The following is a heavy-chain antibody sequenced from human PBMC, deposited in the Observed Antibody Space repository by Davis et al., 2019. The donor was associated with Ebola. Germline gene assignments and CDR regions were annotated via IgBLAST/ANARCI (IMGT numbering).Heavy chain of an antibody. CDR1: GGSISSYY. CDR3: ARDGWADAFDI. J-gene: IGHJ3*02. D-gene: IGHD2-2*03. CDR2: INHSGST. V-gene: IGHV4-34*01. Sequence: SETLSLTCTVSGGSISSYYWSWIRQPPGKGLEWIGEINHSGSTNYNPSLKSRVTISVDTSKNQFSLKLSSVTAADTAVYYCARDGWADAFDIWGQGTMVTVSS.